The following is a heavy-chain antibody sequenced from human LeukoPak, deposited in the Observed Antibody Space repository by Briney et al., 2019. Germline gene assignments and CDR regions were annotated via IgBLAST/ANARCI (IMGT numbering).Heavy chain of an antibody. V-gene: IGHV1-2*02. D-gene: IGHD3-3*01. CDR3: ARLYSDFWSPYYH. J-gene: IGHJ5*02. CDR2: INPNSGGT. Sequence: ASVKVSCKASGYTFTNHHVRWVRQAPGQGLEWMGWINPNSGGTNYAQKFQGRVTMTRDTSISTAYMELSRLRSDDTAVFYCARLYSDFWSPYYHWGQGTLVTVSS. CDR1: GYTFTNHH.